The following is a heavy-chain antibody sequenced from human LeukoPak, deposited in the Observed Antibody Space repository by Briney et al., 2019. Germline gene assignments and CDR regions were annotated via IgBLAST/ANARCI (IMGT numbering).Heavy chain of an antibody. J-gene: IGHJ3*02. D-gene: IGHD3-10*01. CDR1: GGSISSYY. V-gene: IGHV4-59*01. CDR3: ARGYYDSGSHIDAFDI. CDR2: IYYSGST. Sequence: SETLSLTCTVSGGSISSYYWSWIRQPPGKGLEWIGYIYYSGSTNYNPSLKSRVTISVDTSKSQFSLKLSSVTAADTAVYYCARGYYDSGSHIDAFDIWGQGTMVTVSS.